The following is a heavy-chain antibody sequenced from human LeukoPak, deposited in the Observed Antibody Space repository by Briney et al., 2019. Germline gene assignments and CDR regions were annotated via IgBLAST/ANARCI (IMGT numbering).Heavy chain of an antibody. CDR3: ARGGHCSTTSCSNYDGMDV. D-gene: IGHD2-2*01. J-gene: IGHJ6*02. Sequence: GGSLRLSCAASGFIFSSYGMHWVRQAPGKGLEWVAATWYDGSNKYYADSVKGRFTISRDNSKNTLYLQMNGLRAEDTAVYFCARGGHCSTTSCSNYDGMDVWGQGTTLTVSS. CDR2: TWYDGSNK. V-gene: IGHV3-33*01. CDR1: GFIFSSYG.